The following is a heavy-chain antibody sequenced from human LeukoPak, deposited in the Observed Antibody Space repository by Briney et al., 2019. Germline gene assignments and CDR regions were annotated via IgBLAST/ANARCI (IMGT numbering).Heavy chain of an antibody. D-gene: IGHD3-10*01. V-gene: IGHV3-23*01. CDR1: GFTFSSYA. CDR2: ISGSGGST. Sequence: GGSLRLSCAASGFTFSSYAMSWVRQAPGKGLEWVSAISGSGGSTYYADSVKGRFTISRDNSKNTLYLQMNSLRAEDTAVYYCAKDLWFGEFMIPDYWGQGTLVTVSS. CDR3: AKDLWFGEFMIPDY. J-gene: IGHJ4*02.